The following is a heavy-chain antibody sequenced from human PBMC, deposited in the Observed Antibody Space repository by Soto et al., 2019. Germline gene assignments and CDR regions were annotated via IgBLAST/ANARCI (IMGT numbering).Heavy chain of an antibody. CDR2: IYHSGST. CDR3: ASAGGVGAVDSDY. V-gene: IGHV4-30-2*01. Sequence: QLQLQESGSGLVKPSQTLSLTCAVSGGSISSGGYSWSWIRQPPGKGLEWIGYIYHSGSTYYDPSLSRRVTIFVVRYNNQFPPTLSSATASASVVYYCASAGGVGAVDSDYWGQGTLVTVSS. J-gene: IGHJ4*02. D-gene: IGHD2-8*02. CDR1: GGSISSGGYS.